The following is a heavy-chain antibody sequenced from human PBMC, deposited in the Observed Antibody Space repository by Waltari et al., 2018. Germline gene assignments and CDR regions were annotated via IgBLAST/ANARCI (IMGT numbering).Heavy chain of an antibody. J-gene: IGHJ6*02. CDR2: IHPSGGST. D-gene: IGHD2-21*01. Sequence: QVQLVQSGAEVKKPGASVKISCKTSEYTFASTYIHWVPQAPGQGLEWMGIIHPSGGSTIYAQRFQGRVTMTRDTSTSTVYMELSSLKSEDTAVYYCATDTGALWMDVWGQGTTVTVSS. CDR1: EYTFASTY. V-gene: IGHV1-46*01. CDR3: ATDTGALWMDV.